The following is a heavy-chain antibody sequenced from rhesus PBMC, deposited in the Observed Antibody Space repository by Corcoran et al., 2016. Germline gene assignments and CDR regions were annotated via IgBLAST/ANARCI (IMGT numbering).Heavy chain of an antibody. CDR3: ARLSSGYFDY. V-gene: IGHV3S23*01. J-gene: IGHJ4*01. CDR2: IGGDSSYT. D-gene: IGHD2-21*01. Sequence: EVQLAESGGGLVQPGGSLRLSCAASGFTFSSYEMHWVRQAPGKWLGSVSVIGGDSSYTHYADSVKGRFTISRDNAKNSLSLQMNSLRADDTAVYYCARLSSGYFDYWGQGVLVTVSS. CDR1: GFTFSSYE.